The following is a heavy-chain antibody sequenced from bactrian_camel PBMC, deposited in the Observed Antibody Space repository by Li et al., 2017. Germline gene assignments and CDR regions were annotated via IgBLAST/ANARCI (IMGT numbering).Heavy chain of an antibody. V-gene: IGHV3S53*01. Sequence: HVQLVESGGGSVQAGGSLRLSCAASGSIRRTNCMGWFRQAPWKERDWVATDNGVGTTYYGDSVKGRFAISRDNAKNTVYLQMDSLKPEDTAVYYCAASTIASNENALSPDRYTYWGQGTQVTVS. CDR2: DNGVGTT. CDR1: GSIRRTNC. D-gene: IGHD4*01. J-gene: IGHJ4*01. CDR3: AASTIASNENALSPDRYTY.